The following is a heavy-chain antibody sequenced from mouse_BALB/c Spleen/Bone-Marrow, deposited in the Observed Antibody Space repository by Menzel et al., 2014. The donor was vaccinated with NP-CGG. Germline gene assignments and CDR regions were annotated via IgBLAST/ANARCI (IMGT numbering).Heavy chain of an antibody. J-gene: IGHJ2*01. D-gene: IGHD4-1*01. Sequence: AQLQQSGTDLVKPGASVKLSCTASGFNIKDTYMHWVKQRPEQGLDWIGRIDPASGNIQYDPKFQGRAAITADTSSNTAYLQLSSLTSEDTADYYCASLTGTFDYWGQGTTLTVSS. V-gene: IGHV14-3*02. CDR1: GFNIKDTY. CDR3: ASLTGTFDY. CDR2: IDPASGNI.